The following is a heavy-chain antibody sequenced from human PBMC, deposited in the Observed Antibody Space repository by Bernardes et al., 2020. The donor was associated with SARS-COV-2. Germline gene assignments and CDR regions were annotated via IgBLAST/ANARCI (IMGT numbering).Heavy chain of an antibody. D-gene: IGHD4-17*01. Sequence: ASMKVSCKASGYTFTSYGISWVRQAPGQGLEWMGWISAYNGNTNYAQKLQGRVTMTTDTSTSTAYMELRSLRSDDTAVYYCACIHDYGGNSAYWGQGTLVTVSS. CDR1: GYTFTSYG. CDR3: ACIHDYGGNSAY. CDR2: ISAYNGNT. J-gene: IGHJ4*02. V-gene: IGHV1-18*01.